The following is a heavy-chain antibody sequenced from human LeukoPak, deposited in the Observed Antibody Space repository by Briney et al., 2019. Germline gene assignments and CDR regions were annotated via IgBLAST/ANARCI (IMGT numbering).Heavy chain of an antibody. CDR2: ISYDGSNK. Sequence: HPGRSLRLSCAASGFTFSSYGMHWVRQAPGKGLEWVAVISYDGSNKYYADSVKGRFTISRDNSKNTLYLQMNSLRAEDTAVYYCAKCPRSYYGSGSYYNEHNWFDPWGQGTLVTVSS. CDR3: AKCPRSYYGSGSYYNEHNWFDP. J-gene: IGHJ5*02. V-gene: IGHV3-30*18. D-gene: IGHD3-10*01. CDR1: GFTFSSYG.